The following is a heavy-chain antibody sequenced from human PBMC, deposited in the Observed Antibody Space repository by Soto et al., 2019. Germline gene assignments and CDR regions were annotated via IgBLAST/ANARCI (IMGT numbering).Heavy chain of an antibody. CDR2: ISGTGDKS. V-gene: IGHV3-23*01. CDR3: VKGVYSSGSDFFDY. D-gene: IGHD6-13*01. J-gene: IGHJ4*02. CDR1: GFTFTKSA. Sequence: GGSLILSCASSGFTFTKSAMIWVRQAPGKGLEWVSTISGTGDKSFYADSVNGRFTISRDSSKSTLSLQMNSLRDDDTAVYYCVKGVYSSGSDFFDYWGQGTTVTVSS.